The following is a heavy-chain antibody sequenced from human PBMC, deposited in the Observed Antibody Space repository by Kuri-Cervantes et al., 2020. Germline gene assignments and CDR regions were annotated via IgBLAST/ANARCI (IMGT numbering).Heavy chain of an antibody. V-gene: IGHV1-2*04. CDR3: ARDRRYCSSTSCSAAPYYFDY. CDR2: INPNSGGT. CDR1: GYTFTGYY. J-gene: IGHJ4*02. Sequence: ASVKVSCKASGYTFTGYYMHWVRQAPGQGLEWMGWINPNSGGTNYAQKFQGWVTMTRDTSISTAYMELSSLGSEDTAVYYCARDRRYCSSTSCSAAPYYFDYWGQGTLVTVSS. D-gene: IGHD2-2*01.